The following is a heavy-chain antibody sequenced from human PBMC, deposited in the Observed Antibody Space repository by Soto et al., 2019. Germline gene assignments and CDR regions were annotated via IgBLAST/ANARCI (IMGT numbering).Heavy chain of an antibody. CDR1: GFIFSDHY. CDR2: ARNKVSGYTT. CDR3: ARLMGTSFDL. J-gene: IGHJ5*02. V-gene: IGHV3-72*01. Sequence: GGSLRLYGAASGFIFSDHYMDWVREAPGKGLEWVGRARNKVSGYTTAYAASVKGRFTISRDDSKNSLFLQMNSLKTEDTAVYFCARLMGTSFDLWGQGTLVTVSS.